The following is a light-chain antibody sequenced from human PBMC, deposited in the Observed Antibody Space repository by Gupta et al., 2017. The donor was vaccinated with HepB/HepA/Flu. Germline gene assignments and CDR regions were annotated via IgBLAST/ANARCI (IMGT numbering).Light chain of an antibody. CDR2: AAS. J-gene: IGKJ4*01. CDR3: QQGHSPPLT. V-gene: IGKV1-39*01. Sequence: DIQMAQSPSSLSASIGDRVTITCRASQTISHCLSWYQQRPGKAPKLLIYAASNLGGGVPSRFIGSGSGTEFTLTITNLQPEDFATYYCQQGHSPPLTFGGGTKVDIK. CDR1: QTISHC.